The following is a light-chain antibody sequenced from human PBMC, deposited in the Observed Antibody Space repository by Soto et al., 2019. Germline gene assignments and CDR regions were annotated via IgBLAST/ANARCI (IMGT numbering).Light chain of an antibody. CDR3: SSYTSDSTYV. V-gene: IGLV2-14*01. J-gene: IGLJ1*01. CDR2: DVS. Sequence: QSGLTQPVSVSGAPGQSIPIPCTGTNTVVGRYNYVSWYQQHPGKARKLMIDDVSNRPSGVPSRFSGSKSGITASLTISGLQAEDEADYYCSSYTSDSTYVFGTGTKVTVL. CDR1: NTVVGRYNY.